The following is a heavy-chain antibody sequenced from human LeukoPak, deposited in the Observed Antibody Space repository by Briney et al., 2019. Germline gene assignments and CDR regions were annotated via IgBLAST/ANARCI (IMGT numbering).Heavy chain of an antibody. Sequence: GGSLRLSCVASEFTFSNYEINWVRQAPGKGLEWVSYISSSGTTIYYADSVKGRVTISRDNAKNSLYLQMNSLRADDTAVYYCARDRGFGKSLYYYYGMDVWGQGTTVTVSS. CDR1: EFTFSNYE. D-gene: IGHD3-10*01. CDR3: ARDRGFGKSLYYYYGMDV. V-gene: IGHV3-48*03. CDR2: ISSSGTTI. J-gene: IGHJ6*02.